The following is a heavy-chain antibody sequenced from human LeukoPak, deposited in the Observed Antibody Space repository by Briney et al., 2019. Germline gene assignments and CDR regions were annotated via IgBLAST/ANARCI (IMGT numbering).Heavy chain of an antibody. CDR1: GYTFTSYG. D-gene: IGHD3-22*01. V-gene: IGHV1-18*01. CDR2: ISAYNGNT. J-gene: IGHJ4*02. CDR3: ARDPPYYYDSSGYYFDY. Sequence: ASVKVSCKASGYTFTSYGISWVRQAPGQGLEWMGWISAYNGNTNYAQELQGRVTMTTDTSTSTAYMELRSLRSDDTAVYYCARDPPYYYDSSGYYFDYWGQGTLVTVSS.